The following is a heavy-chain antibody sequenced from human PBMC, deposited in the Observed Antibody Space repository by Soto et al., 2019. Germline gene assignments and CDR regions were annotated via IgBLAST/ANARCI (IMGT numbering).Heavy chain of an antibody. CDR2: ISGSGGST. V-gene: IGHV3-23*01. CDR1: GFTFRSYS. CDR3: AKSLAQSYDFWSGYRYYYYYYMDV. Sequence: PGGSLILSCAASGFTFRSYSMSWVRQAPGKGLEWVSAISGSGGSTYYADSVKGRFTISRDNSKNTLYLQMNSLRAEDTAVYYCAKSLAQSYDFWSGYRYYYYYYMDVWGKGTTVTVSS. D-gene: IGHD3-3*01. J-gene: IGHJ6*03.